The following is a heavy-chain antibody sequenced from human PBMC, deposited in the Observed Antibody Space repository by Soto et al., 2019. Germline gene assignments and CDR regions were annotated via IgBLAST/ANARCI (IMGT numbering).Heavy chain of an antibody. CDR2: IYYSGST. J-gene: IGHJ3*02. D-gene: IGHD3-22*01. CDR3: ARAFVYYDSSGPRPDAFDI. Sequence: SAPLSLTCTVSGGSVSSGSYYWSWIRQPPGKGLEWIWYIYYSGSTNYNPSLKSRVTISVDTSKNQFSLKLSSVTAADTAVYYCARAFVYYDSSGPRPDAFDIWGQGTMVT. V-gene: IGHV4-61*01. CDR1: GGSVSSGSYY.